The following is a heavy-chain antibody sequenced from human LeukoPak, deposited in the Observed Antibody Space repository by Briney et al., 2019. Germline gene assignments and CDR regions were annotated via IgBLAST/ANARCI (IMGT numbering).Heavy chain of an antibody. J-gene: IGHJ6*02. CDR1: GYNFIGYY. CDR3: ARDLRTPYHYGMNV. CDR2: INPNSGGT. Sequence: ASVKVSCKASGYNFIGYYMHLVRQAPGQGLEWMGWINPNSGGTNCAQKFQGRVTMTRDTSINTAYMELSGLTSDDTAIYYCARDLRTPYHYGMNVWGQGTTVTVSS. V-gene: IGHV1-2*02. D-gene: IGHD1-1*01.